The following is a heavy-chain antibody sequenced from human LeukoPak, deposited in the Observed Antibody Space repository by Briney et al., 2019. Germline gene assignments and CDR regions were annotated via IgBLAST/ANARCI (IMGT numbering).Heavy chain of an antibody. CDR2: INADGSEK. CDR1: GFTFSSYW. V-gene: IGHV3-7*01. Sequence: GGSLRLSCAASGFTFSSYWMSWVRQAPGKGLEWVANINADGSEKYYLDSVKGRFTISRDNAKNSLALQMNSLRAEDTAVYYCVRGKLYSGAYWGQGTLVTVSS. D-gene: IGHD5-12*01. J-gene: IGHJ4*02. CDR3: VRGKLYSGAY.